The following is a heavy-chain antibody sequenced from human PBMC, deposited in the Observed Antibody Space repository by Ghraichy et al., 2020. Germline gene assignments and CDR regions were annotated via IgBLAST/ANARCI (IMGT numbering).Heavy chain of an antibody. CDR3: TTRRPVAGNYFDY. V-gene: IGHV3-15*01. J-gene: IGHJ4*02. D-gene: IGHD6-19*01. Sequence: GGSLRLSCAASGFTFSNAWMSWVRQAPGKGLEWVGRIKSKTDGGTTDYAAPVKGRFTISRDDSKNTLYLQMNSLKTEDTAVYYCTTRRPVAGNYFDYWGQGTLVTVSS. CDR1: GFTFSNAW. CDR2: IKSKTDGGTT.